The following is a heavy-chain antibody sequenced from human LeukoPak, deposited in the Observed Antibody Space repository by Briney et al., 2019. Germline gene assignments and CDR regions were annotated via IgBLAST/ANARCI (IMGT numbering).Heavy chain of an antibody. CDR2: ISSSGSTI. Sequence: GGSLRLSCAASGFTFSSYEMNWVRQAPGKGLEWVSYISSSGSTIYYADSVKGRFTISRDNAKNSLYLQMNSLRAEDTAVYYCARGQGQYYYDSSGYYKSSNSFDYWGQGTLVTVSS. CDR3: ARGQGQYYYDSSGYYKSSNSFDY. CDR1: GFTFSSYE. D-gene: IGHD3-22*01. V-gene: IGHV3-48*03. J-gene: IGHJ4*02.